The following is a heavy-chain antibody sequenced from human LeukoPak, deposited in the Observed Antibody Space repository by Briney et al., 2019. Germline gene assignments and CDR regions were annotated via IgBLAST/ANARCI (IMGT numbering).Heavy chain of an antibody. CDR3: ATHRYYYGSGSYYSDAFDI. V-gene: IGHV1-24*01. CDR1: GYTLTELS. J-gene: IGHJ3*02. Sequence: ASVKVSCKVSGYTLTELSMHWVRQAPGKGLEWMGGFDPEDGETIYAQKFRGRVTMTEDTSTDTAYMELSSLRSEDTAVYYCATHRYYYGSGSYYSDAFDIWGQGTMVTVSS. CDR2: FDPEDGET. D-gene: IGHD3-10*01.